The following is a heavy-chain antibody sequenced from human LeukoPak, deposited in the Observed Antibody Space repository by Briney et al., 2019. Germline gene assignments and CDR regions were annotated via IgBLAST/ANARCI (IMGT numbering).Heavy chain of an antibody. CDR2: IDPSDSYT. Sequence: GESLKVSCKGSGYSFTSYWISWVRQMPGKGLEWMGRIDPSDSYTNYSPSFQGHVTISADKSISTAYLQWSSLKASDTAMYYCARLGSIAAAGTRDWFDPWGQGTLVTVSS. CDR1: GYSFTSYW. J-gene: IGHJ5*02. V-gene: IGHV5-10-1*01. CDR3: ARLGSIAAAGTRDWFDP. D-gene: IGHD6-13*01.